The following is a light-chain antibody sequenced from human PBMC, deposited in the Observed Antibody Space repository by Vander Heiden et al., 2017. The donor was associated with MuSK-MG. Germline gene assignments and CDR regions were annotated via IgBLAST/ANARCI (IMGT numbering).Light chain of an antibody. V-gene: IGKV3-15*01. J-gene: IGKJ1*01. CDR3: QQYGHWPRT. CDR2: GTS. CDR1: LGVTSS. Sequence: EIVMTQSPATLSESPGQRVTLSCRASLGVTSSLAWYQQKPGQAPRLLIYGTSTSVTGIPPRFSRSGSGTEFTLTMSSLQSEDFAVYYCQQYGHWPRTFGQGTKVEIK.